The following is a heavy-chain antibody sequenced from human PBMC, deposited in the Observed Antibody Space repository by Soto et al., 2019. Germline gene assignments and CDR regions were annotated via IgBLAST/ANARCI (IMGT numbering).Heavy chain of an antibody. V-gene: IGHV4-34*01. CDR1: GGSFSGYY. CDR3: ARGVGLAVAGRYYYYYMDV. J-gene: IGHJ6*03. CDR2: INHSGST. Sequence: SETLSLTCAVYGGSFSGYYWSWIRQPPGKGLEWIGEINHSGSTNYNPSLKSRVTISVDTSKNQFSLKLSSVTAADTAVYYCARGVGLAVAGRYYYYYMDVWGKGTTVTVSS. D-gene: IGHD6-19*01.